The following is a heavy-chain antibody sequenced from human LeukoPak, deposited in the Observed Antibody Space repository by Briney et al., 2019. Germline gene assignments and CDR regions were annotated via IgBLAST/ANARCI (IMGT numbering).Heavy chain of an antibody. CDR3: ARAPSEIGGYYPEYFRH. CDR2: IKSDGRT. CDR1: GFTLSSYW. V-gene: IGHV3-74*01. Sequence: PGGSLRLSCAASGFTLSSYWMQWVRQAPGKGLVWVSRIKSDGRTNYADSVKGRFTISRDNAKNTVSLQMNSLRAEDTGVYYCARAPSEIGGYYPEYFRHWGQGTLVIVSS. D-gene: IGHD3-22*01. J-gene: IGHJ1*01.